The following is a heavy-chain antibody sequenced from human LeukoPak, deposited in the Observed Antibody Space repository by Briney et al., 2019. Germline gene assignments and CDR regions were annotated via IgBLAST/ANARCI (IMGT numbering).Heavy chain of an antibody. CDR2: ISSSTGTT. V-gene: IGHV3-23*01. D-gene: IGHD6-19*01. J-gene: IGHJ2*01. CDR1: GFTFASYA. CDR3: AKDGPSVTGTGWYFDL. Sequence: GGFLRLSCAASGFTFASYALTWVRQAPGKGLECVSYISSSTGTTFYADSVKGRFTISRDNSRSMLYLQMNSLRVEDTAVYYCAKDGPSVTGTGWYFDLWGRGTLVAVSS.